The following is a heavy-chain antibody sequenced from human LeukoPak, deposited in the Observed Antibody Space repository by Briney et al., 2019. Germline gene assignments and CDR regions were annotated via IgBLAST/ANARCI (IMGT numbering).Heavy chain of an antibody. J-gene: IGHJ4*02. D-gene: IGHD3-22*01. V-gene: IGHV4-4*07. Sequence: SETLSLTCTVSGGSISGYYWSWIRQPAGRGLEWIGRIYTSGSSGSTNYNPSLKSRVTMSVDTSKNQFSLKLSSVTAADTAVYYCAKPLWTMIVDFDYWGQGTLVTVSS. CDR1: GGSISGYY. CDR2: IYTSGSSGST. CDR3: AKPLWTMIVDFDY.